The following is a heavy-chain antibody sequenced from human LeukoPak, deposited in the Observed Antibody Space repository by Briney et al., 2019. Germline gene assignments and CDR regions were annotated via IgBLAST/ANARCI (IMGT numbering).Heavy chain of an antibody. Sequence: SVKVSCKASGGTFSSYAISWVRQAPGQGLEWMGGINPIFDTASFAQKFQGRVTITADKSTSTAYMELSSLRSEDTAVYYCAKPVKRTSNYYHYMDVWGKGTTVTVSS. CDR1: GGTFSSYA. D-gene: IGHD1-1*01. J-gene: IGHJ6*03. V-gene: IGHV1-69*06. CDR3: AKPVKRTSNYYHYMDV. CDR2: INPIFDTA.